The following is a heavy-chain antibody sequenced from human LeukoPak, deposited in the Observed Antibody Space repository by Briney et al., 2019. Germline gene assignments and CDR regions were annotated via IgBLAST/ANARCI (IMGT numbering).Heavy chain of an antibody. CDR2: VNYSGST. CDR1: GGSFSSYY. CDR3: AGGGPMYYDSSGYRLIYFDY. Sequence: SETLSLTCTVSGGSFSSYYWSWIRQPPGKGLEWIGYVNYSGSTNYNPSLKSRVTISVDTSKNQFSLKLCSVLAADTAVYCFAGGGPMYYDSSGYRLIYFDYWGQGTLVTVSS. J-gene: IGHJ4*02. V-gene: IGHV4-59*01. D-gene: IGHD3-22*01.